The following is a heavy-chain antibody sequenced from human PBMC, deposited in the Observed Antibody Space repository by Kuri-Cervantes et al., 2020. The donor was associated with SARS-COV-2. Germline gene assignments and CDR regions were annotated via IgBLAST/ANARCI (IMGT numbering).Heavy chain of an antibody. CDR1: GGTFSSYA. J-gene: IGHJ4*02. D-gene: IGHD3-9*01. Sequence: VKVSCKASGGTFSSYAISWVRQAPGQGLEWMGRIIPIFGTANYAQKFQGRVTITADESTSTAYMELSSLRSEDTAVYYCARDMQILTGHYYLNFDYWGQGTLVTVSS. CDR3: ARDMQILTGHYYLNFDY. V-gene: IGHV1-69*15. CDR2: IIPIFGTA.